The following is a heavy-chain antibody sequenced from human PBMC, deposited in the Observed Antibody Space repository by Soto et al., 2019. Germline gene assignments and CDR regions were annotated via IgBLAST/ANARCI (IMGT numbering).Heavy chain of an antibody. CDR3: ARHDYGDGAHDY. CDR1: GGSISSSSYY. D-gene: IGHD4-17*01. V-gene: IGHV4-39*01. CDR2: IYYSGST. Sequence: SETLSLTCTVSGGSISSSSYYWGWIRQPPGKGLEWIGSIYYSGSTYYNPSLKSRVTISVDTSKNQFSLKLSSVTAADTAVYYCARHDYGDGAHDYWGQGTLVTVSS. J-gene: IGHJ4*02.